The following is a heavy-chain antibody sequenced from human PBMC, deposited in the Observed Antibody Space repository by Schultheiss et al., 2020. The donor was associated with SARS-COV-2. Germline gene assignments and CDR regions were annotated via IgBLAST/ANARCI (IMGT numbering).Heavy chain of an antibody. J-gene: IGHJ5*02. CDR1: GGSFSGYY. Sequence: LSLPFSVYGGSFSGYYWGWIRQPPGKGLEWIGSIYYSGSTNYNPSLKSRVTISVDTSKNQFSLKLSSVTAADTAVYYCAINDFWSGYPNWFDPWGQGTLVTVSS. CDR3: AINDFWSGYPNWFDP. V-gene: IGHV4-34*01. D-gene: IGHD3-3*01. CDR2: IYYSGST.